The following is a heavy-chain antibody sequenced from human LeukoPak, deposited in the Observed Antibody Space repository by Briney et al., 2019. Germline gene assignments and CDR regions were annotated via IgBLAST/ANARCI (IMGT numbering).Heavy chain of an antibody. CDR2: IYSADSA. J-gene: IGHJ4*02. CDR3: AREVGGGATNYFDY. Sequence: PGGSLRLSCAASGLTFSSSEMNWVRQAPGKGLEWVSVIYSADSAYYADSVRGRFTISRDNSKNTLYLQMNSLRADDAAVYYCAREVGGGATNYFDYWGQGTLVTVSS. V-gene: IGHV3-53*01. D-gene: IGHD1-26*01. CDR1: GLTFSSSE.